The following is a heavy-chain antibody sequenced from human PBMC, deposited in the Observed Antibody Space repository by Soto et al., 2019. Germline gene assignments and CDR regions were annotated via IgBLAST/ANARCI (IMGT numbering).Heavy chain of an antibody. CDR3: ARGGKYCTNGVCSFYGMDV. CDR2: IYHSGST. CDR1: GGSISSGGYS. D-gene: IGHD2-8*01. Sequence: PSETLSLTCAVSGGSISSGGYSWSWIRQPPGKGLEWIGYIYHSGSTYYNPSLKSRVTISVDRSKNQFSLKLSSVTAADTAVYYCARGGKYCTNGVCSFYGMDVWGQGTTVTVSS. J-gene: IGHJ6*02. V-gene: IGHV4-30-2*01.